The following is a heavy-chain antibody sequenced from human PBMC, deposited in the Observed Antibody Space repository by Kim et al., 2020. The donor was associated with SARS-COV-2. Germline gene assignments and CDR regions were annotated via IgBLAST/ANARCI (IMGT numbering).Heavy chain of an antibody. D-gene: IGHD2-2*01. CDR1: GYTFTGYY. Sequence: ASVKVSCKASGYTFTGYYMHWVRQAPGQGLEWMGWINPNSGGTNYAQKFQGRVTMTRDTSISTAYMELSRLRSDDTAVYYCARELSDEYQLLWDYWGQGTLVTVSS. V-gene: IGHV1-2*02. CDR2: INPNSGGT. J-gene: IGHJ4*02. CDR3: ARELSDEYQLLWDY.